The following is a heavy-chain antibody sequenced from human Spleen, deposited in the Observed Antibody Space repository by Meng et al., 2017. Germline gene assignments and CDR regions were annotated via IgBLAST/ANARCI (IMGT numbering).Heavy chain of an antibody. J-gene: IGHJ4*02. CDR1: GYNFPDYW. V-gene: IGHV1-2*06. CDR3: ARGPFEWTSGFEC. Sequence: QVQLVQSGAEVKKPGASVKVSCKPSGYNFPDYWLHWVRRAPGQGLEWMGRIDPKSGDTHYAQRFQGRVTMTGDTSISTAYMELSGLRSDDTAMYYCARGPFEWTSGFECWGQGTLVTVSS. D-gene: IGHD3-9*01. CDR2: IDPKSGDT.